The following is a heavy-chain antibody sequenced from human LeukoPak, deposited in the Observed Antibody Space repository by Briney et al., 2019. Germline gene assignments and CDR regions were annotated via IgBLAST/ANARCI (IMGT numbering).Heavy chain of an antibody. CDR2: INPKSGGT. Sequence: ASVKVSCKASGYTFTGYYIHWVRHAPGQGPEWMGWINPKSGGTSLAQKFQGRVTMTRDTSISTVYMELSRLTSDDTAVYFCAREIYSGNSYYFDYWGQGTLVTVSS. D-gene: IGHD2-15*01. V-gene: IGHV1-2*02. CDR1: GYTFTGYY. J-gene: IGHJ4*02. CDR3: AREIYSGNSYYFDY.